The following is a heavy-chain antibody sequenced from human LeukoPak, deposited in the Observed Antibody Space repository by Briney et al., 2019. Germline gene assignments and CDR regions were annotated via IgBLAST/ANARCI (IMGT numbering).Heavy chain of an antibody. CDR3: ARSSDCGGDCLNWFDP. CDR2: IFPGDSDT. Sequence: GESLKISCKGSGYRFTSYWIGWVRQMPGKGLEWMGIIFPGDSDTRYSPSFQGQVTISADKSISTAYLQWSSLKASDTAMYYCARSSDCGGDCLNWFDPWGQGTLVTVSS. J-gene: IGHJ5*02. CDR1: GYRFTSYW. D-gene: IGHD2-21*02. V-gene: IGHV5-51*01.